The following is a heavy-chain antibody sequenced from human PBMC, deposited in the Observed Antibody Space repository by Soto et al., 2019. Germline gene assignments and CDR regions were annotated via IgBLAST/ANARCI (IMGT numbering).Heavy chain of an antibody. J-gene: IGHJ6*02. CDR3: ARTSFRGAAAGRANYYYYGMDV. D-gene: IGHD6-13*01. CDR2: IIPIFGTA. V-gene: IGHV1-69*01. CDR1: GGTFSSYA. Sequence: QVQLVQSGAEVKKPGSSVKVSCKASGGTFSSYAISWVRQAPGQGLEWMGGIIPIFGTANYAQKFQGRVTITADESPSTAYMELSSLRSEDTAVYYCARTSFRGAAAGRANYYYYGMDVWGQGTTVTVSS.